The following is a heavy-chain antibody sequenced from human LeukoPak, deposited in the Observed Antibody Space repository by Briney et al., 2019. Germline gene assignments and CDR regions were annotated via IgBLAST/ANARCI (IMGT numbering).Heavy chain of an antibody. V-gene: IGHV4-34*01. CDR3: ASPRGRGWFDP. CDR1: GGSFSGYY. Sequence: SETLSLTCAVYGGSFSGYYWSWIRQPPGKGLEWIGEINHSGSTNYNPSLKSRVTISVDTSKNQFSLKLSSVTAADTAVYYCASPRGRGWFDPWGQGTLVTVSS. J-gene: IGHJ5*02. D-gene: IGHD1-26*01. CDR2: INHSGST.